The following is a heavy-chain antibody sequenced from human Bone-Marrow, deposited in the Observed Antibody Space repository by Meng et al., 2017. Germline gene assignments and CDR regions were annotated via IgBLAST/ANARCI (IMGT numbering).Heavy chain of an antibody. J-gene: IGHJ1*01. CDR1: GGSFSGYY. V-gene: IGHV4-34*01. CDR2: INHSGST. Sequence: QVQLKKGGAGLLKPSETLSLTCAVYGGSFSGYYWSWIRQPPGKGLEWIGEINHSGSTNYNPSLKSRVTISVDTSKNQFSLKLSSVTAADTAVYYCARGRDGYALGAYFQHWGQGTLVTVSS. CDR3: ARGRDGYALGAYFQH. D-gene: IGHD5-24*01.